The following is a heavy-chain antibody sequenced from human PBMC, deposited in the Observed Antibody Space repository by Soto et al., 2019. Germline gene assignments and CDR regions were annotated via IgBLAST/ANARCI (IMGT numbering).Heavy chain of an antibody. CDR1: GYSFTSYW. CDR2: IYPGDSDT. V-gene: IGHV5-51*01. Sequence: GESLKISCKGSGYSFTSYWIGWVRQMPGKGLEWMGIIYPGDSDTRYSPSFQGQVTISADKSISTAYLQWSSLKASDTAMYYCARHEKLEGAVAGIVGWFDPWGQGTLVTVSS. CDR3: ARHEKLEGAVAGIVGWFDP. D-gene: IGHD6-19*01. J-gene: IGHJ5*02.